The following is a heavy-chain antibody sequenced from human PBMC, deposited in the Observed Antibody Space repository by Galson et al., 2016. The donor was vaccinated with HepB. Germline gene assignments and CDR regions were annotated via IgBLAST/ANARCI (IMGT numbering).Heavy chain of an antibody. CDR1: GYSFTDYR. V-gene: IGHV1-46*01. CDR2: INPRGGAT. Sequence: SVKVSCKASGYSFTDYRIHWVRQAPGQGLECMGVINPRGGATDYVQKFQGRVTMTSDTSTRTVYMELSSLTFEDTAVYFCASGLIATGASYYYNVMDVWGQGTTGTVS. J-gene: IGHJ6*02. D-gene: IGHD1-1*01. CDR3: ASGLIATGASYYYNVMDV.